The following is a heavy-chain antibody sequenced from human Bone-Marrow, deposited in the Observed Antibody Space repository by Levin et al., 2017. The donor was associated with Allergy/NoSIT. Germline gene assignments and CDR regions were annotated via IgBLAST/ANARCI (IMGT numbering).Heavy chain of an antibody. V-gene: IGHV3-23*01. J-gene: IGHJ4*02. Sequence: PGGSLRLSCGVSGFTFSSFAMAWVRQAPGKGLEWVSTIYRNGVNTYYGDSVKGRFIISRDNSNNTLHLQMNSLRAEDTAVYFCARFADSGWFFDLWGQGTLVTVSS. CDR2: IYRNGVNT. CDR1: GFTFSSFA. D-gene: IGHD6-19*01. CDR3: ARFADSGWFFDL.